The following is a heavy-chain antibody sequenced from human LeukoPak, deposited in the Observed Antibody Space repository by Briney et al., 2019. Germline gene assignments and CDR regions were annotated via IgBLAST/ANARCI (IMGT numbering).Heavy chain of an antibody. CDR3: TRDEVGASTEFDY. CDR2: IYSGGST. J-gene: IGHJ4*02. CDR1: GFTVSSNY. V-gene: IGHV3-66*01. Sequence: GGSLRLSCAASGFTVSSNYMSWVRQAPGKGLEWVSVIYSGGSTYYADSVKGRFTISRDNAKNSLYLQMNSLRAEDTAVYYCTRDEVGASTEFDYWGQGTLVTVSS. D-gene: IGHD1-26*01.